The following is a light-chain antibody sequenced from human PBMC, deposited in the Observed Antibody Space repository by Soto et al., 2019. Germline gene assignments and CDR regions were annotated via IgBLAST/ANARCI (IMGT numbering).Light chain of an antibody. CDR1: QSISSW. J-gene: IGKJ1*01. V-gene: IGKV1-5*01. CDR2: DAS. Sequence: DIQMTQSPSTLSASVGDRVTNTCRDSQSISSWLAWYQQKPGKAPKLLIYDASSLEIGFPSRFSGSGSGTEFTLTISSLQPDDFATYYCQQYNSYWTFGQGTKVDIK. CDR3: QQYNSYWT.